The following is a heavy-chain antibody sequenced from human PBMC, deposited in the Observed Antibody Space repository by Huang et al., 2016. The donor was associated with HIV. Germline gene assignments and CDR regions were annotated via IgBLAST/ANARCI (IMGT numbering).Heavy chain of an antibody. Sequence: QLQLQESGPGQVKPSETLSLTCTVSGDFISSTNYYWGWIRQSPGKGLEWVGSVYQSVSTNYSPSLKSRVTLSVDTSRNQFSLRLNSVTAADTAVYYCASQHIGAAATWFWGRGTQVAVSS. CDR2: VYQSVST. V-gene: IGHV4-39*01. D-gene: IGHD6-13*01. J-gene: IGHJ4*02. CDR3: ASQHIGAAATWF. CDR1: GDFISSTNYY.